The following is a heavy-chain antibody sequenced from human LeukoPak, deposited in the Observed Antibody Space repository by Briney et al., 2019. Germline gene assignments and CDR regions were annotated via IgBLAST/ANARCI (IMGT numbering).Heavy chain of an antibody. CDR3: AKGTRSGYYYGFDY. CDR1: GFTFDDYG. Sequence: GGSLRLSCAASGFTFDDYGMSWVRQAPGKGLEWVSGINWNGGSTGYADSVKGRFTISRDNAKNSLYLQMNSLRAEDTALYYCAKGTRSGYYYGFDYWGQGTLVTVSS. J-gene: IGHJ4*02. CDR2: INWNGGST. D-gene: IGHD3-22*01. V-gene: IGHV3-20*04.